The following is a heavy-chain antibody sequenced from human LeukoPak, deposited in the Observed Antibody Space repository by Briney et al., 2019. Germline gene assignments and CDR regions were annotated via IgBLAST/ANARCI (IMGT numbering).Heavy chain of an antibody. CDR1: GYSFTSYW. CDR3: GRAGFDY. CDR2: IYPSDSST. D-gene: IGHD1-14*01. J-gene: IGHJ4*02. Sequence: GESLKISCKTSGYSFTSYWIGWVGQMPGRGLEWMGIIYPSDSSTIYSPSFQGQVTISADKSITTAYLQWSSLKASDSAIYYCGRAGFDYWGQGALVTVSS. V-gene: IGHV5-51*01.